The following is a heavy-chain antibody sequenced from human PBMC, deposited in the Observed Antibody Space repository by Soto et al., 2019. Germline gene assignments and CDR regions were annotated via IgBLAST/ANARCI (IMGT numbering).Heavy chain of an antibody. V-gene: IGHV5-10-1*01. D-gene: IGHD3-16*01. J-gene: IGHJ6*02. CDR2: IDPRDSYT. Sequence: EVQLVQSGAEVKKPGESLRISCKGSGYSFISYCITWVRQMPGKGLEWMGRIDPRDSYTNYSPSFQGHVTISADKSINTAYLQWSSLKASDTAVYYCARHDSLNYYYTMDVWGQGTTVTVSS. CDR1: GYSFISYC. CDR3: ARHDSLNYYYTMDV.